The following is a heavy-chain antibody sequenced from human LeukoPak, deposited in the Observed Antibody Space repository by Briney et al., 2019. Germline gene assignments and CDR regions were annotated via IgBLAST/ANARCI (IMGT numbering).Heavy chain of an antibody. V-gene: IGHV4-39*07. D-gene: IGHD5-12*01. CDR1: GGSISSSSYY. J-gene: IGHJ4*02. CDR3: ARDGVYSGYDYYFDY. Sequence: SETLSLTCTVSGGSISSSSYYWGWIRQPPGKGLEWIGSIYYSGSTYYNPSLKSRVTISVDTSKNQFSLKLSSVTAADTAVYYCARDGVYSGYDYYFDYWGQGTLVAVSS. CDR2: IYYSGST.